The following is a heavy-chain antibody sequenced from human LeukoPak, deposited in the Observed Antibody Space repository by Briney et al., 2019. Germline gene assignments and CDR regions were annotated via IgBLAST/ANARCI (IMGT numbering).Heavy chain of an antibody. CDR1: GGSISSYY. V-gene: IGHV4-59*08. Sequence: SETLSLTCTVSGGSISSYYWSWIRQPPGKGLEWIGYIYYSGSTNYNPSLKSRVTISVDTSKNQFSLVLSSVTAADTAVYYCARRYCSSTSCYSDFDYWGQGTLVTVSS. J-gene: IGHJ4*02. CDR3: ARRYCSSTSCYSDFDY. D-gene: IGHD2-2*01. CDR2: IYYSGST.